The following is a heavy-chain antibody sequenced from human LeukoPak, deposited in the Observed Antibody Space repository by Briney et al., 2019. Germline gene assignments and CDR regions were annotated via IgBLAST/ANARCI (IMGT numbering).Heavy chain of an antibody. V-gene: IGHV3-66*01. CDR1: GFTVSSNY. CDR3: ARERFWSGYYTGY. D-gene: IGHD3-3*01. Sequence: GGSLRLSCAASGFTVSSNYMSWVRQAPGKGLEWVSVIYSGGSTYYADSVKGRFTISRDNSKNTLYLQMNSLRAEDTAAYYCARERFWSGYYTGYWGQGTLVTVSS. J-gene: IGHJ4*02. CDR2: IYSGGST.